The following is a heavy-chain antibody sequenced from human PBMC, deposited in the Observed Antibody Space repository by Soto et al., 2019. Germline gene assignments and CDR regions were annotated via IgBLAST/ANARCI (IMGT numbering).Heavy chain of an antibody. CDR2: IYYSGST. V-gene: IGHV4-59*01. CDR1: GGSISSYY. D-gene: IGHD6-19*01. J-gene: IGHJ6*02. CDR3: ARDRSSSGLYYYGMDV. Sequence: SETLSLTCTVSGGSISSYYWSWIRQPPGKGLEWIGYIYYSGSTNYNPSLKSRVTMSVDTSKDQFSLKLSSVTAADTAVYYCARDRSSSGLYYYGMDVWGQGTTVTVAS.